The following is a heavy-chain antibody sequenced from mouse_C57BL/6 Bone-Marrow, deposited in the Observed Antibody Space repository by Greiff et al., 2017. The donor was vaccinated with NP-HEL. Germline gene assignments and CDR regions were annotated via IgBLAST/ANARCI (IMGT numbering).Heavy chain of an antibody. V-gene: IGHV5-4*01. D-gene: IGHD2-12*01. CDR3: ARDYDVAWFAY. CDR2: ISDGGSYT. J-gene: IGHJ3*01. Sequence: EVKLVESGGGLVKPGGSLKLSCAASGFTFSSYAMSWVRQTPEKRLEWVATISDGGSYTYYPDNVKGRFTISRDNAKNNLYLQMSHLKSEDTAMYYCARDYDVAWFAYWGQGTLVTVSA. CDR1: GFTFSSYA.